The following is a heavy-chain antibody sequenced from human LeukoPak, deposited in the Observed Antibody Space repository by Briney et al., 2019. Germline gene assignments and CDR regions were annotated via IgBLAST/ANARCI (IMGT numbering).Heavy chain of an antibody. D-gene: IGHD5-24*01. CDR1: GFTFSSYA. CDR2: ISGSGGST. V-gene: IGHV3-23*01. Sequence: GGSLRLSCAASGFTFSSYAMSWVRQAPGKGLEWVSAISGSGGSTYYADSVKGRFTISRDNSKNTLYLQVNSLRAEDTAVYYCASGGRDGYNYYDYWGQGTLVTVSS. CDR3: ASGGRDGYNYYDY. J-gene: IGHJ4*02.